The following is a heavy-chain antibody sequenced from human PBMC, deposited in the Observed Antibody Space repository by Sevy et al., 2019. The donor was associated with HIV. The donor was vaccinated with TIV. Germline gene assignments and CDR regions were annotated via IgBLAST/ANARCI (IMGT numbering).Heavy chain of an antibody. Sequence: GGSLRLSCAASGFIFNNYAMHWVRQAPGKGLEWVAVISYEGSNKYHADSVKGRFTISGDNSKNMLYLQMNSLRAEDTAVYYCARDILAGTFDYWGQVTLVTVSS. CDR2: ISYEGSNK. V-gene: IGHV3-30*01. CDR1: GFIFNNYA. CDR3: ARDILAGTFDY. J-gene: IGHJ4*02. D-gene: IGHD6-19*01.